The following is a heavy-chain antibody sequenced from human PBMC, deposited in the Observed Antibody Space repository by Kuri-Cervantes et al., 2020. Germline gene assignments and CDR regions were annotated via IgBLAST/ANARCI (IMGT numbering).Heavy chain of an antibody. V-gene: IGHV3-53*01. J-gene: IGHJ5*02. Sequence: GGSLRLSCAASGFTVSTNYMSWVRQAPGKGLEWVSVIYSGGSTYYGGSVKGRFTVSRDNSRNTMYLQMNSLRVEDMAIYYCARINWNYASWFDPWGQGTLVTVSS. CDR1: GFTVSTNY. D-gene: IGHD1-7*01. CDR2: IYSGGST. CDR3: ARINWNYASWFDP.